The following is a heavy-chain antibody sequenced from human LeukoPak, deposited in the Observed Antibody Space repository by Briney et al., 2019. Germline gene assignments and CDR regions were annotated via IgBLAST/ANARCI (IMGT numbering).Heavy chain of an antibody. D-gene: IGHD6-13*01. Sequence: GSVTVSCKASGYTFTSYYMHWVRQAPGQGLEWMGLINPSGGSTSYAQKFQGRVTMTRDTSTSTVYMELSSLRSEDTAVYYCAREGTLAAAGLNWFDPWGQGTLVTVSS. V-gene: IGHV1-46*01. CDR2: INPSGGST. CDR1: GYTFTSYY. CDR3: AREGTLAAAGLNWFDP. J-gene: IGHJ5*02.